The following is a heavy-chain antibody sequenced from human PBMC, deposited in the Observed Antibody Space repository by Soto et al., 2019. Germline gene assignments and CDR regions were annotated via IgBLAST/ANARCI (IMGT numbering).Heavy chain of an antibody. D-gene: IGHD3-3*01. CDR2: ISGSGGST. CDR1: GFTFSSYA. Sequence: LRLSCAASGFTFSSYAMSWVRQAPGKGLEWVSAISGSGGSTYYADSVKGRFTISRDNSKNTLYLQMNSLRAEDTAVYYCAVHYDFWSGYFLPKNWFDPWGQGTLVTVSS. J-gene: IGHJ5*02. V-gene: IGHV3-23*01. CDR3: AVHYDFWSGYFLPKNWFDP.